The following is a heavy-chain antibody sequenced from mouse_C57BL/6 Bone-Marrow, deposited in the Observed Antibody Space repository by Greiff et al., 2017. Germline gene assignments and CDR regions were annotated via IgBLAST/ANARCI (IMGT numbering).Heavy chain of an antibody. J-gene: IGHJ1*03. V-gene: IGHV1-85*01. Sequence: VQLQQSGPELVKPGASVKLSCKASGYTFTSYDINWVKQRPGQGLEWIGWIYPRDGSTKYNEQFKGKATLTVDTSSSTAYMELHSLTSEDSAVYFCARTHRSLTGPGYWYFAVWGTGTTVTVSS. CDR3: ARTHRSLTGPGYWYFAV. CDR1: GYTFTSYD. CDR2: IYPRDGST. D-gene: IGHD4-1*01.